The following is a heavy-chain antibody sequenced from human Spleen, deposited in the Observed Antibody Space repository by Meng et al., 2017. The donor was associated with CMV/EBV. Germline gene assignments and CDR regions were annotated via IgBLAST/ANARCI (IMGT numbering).Heavy chain of an antibody. CDR3: TTGNTYYYDSSGYRF. D-gene: IGHD3-22*01. CDR2: ISGSGGST. CDR1: GFTFSSYA. V-gene: IGHV3-23*01. Sequence: SGFTFSSYAMSWVRQAPGKGLEWVSAISGSGGSTYYADSVKGRFTISKDNSKNTLYLQMNSLRAEGTAVYYCTTGNTYYYDSSGYRFWGQGTLVTVSS. J-gene: IGHJ4*02.